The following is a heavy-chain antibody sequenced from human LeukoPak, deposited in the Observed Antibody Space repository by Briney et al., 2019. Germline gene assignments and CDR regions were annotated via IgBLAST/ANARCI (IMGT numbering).Heavy chain of an antibody. D-gene: IGHD3-10*01. CDR1: GGSISSSNW. CDR3: ARDGLLLWFGELSRSGMDV. V-gene: IGHV4-4*02. J-gene: IGHJ6*04. Sequence: SGTLSLTCAVSGGSISSSNWWSWVRQPPGKGLGWIGEIYHSGSTNYNPSLKSRVTISVDKSKNQFSLKLSSVTAADTAVYYCARDGLLLWFGELSRSGMDVWGKGTTVTVSS. CDR2: IYHSGST.